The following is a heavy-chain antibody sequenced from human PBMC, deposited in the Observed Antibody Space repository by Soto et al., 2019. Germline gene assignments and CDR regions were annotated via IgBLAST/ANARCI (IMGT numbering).Heavy chain of an antibody. CDR1: GRPVTSGGYY. CDR3: VRDRALDSTRHWFDF. V-gene: IGHV4-31*03. CDR2: IYHIGSP. D-gene: IGHD3-3*01. J-gene: IGHJ5*01. Sequence: QVQLQESGPGLVKPSQTLSLTCTVSGRPVTSGGYYWTWIRQPPGKGPEWIGYIYHIGSPSYNPSPKSRLTMSLDTSKNQSSLNLTSVTAADTAIYYCVRDRALDSTRHWFDFWGQGTLVTVSS.